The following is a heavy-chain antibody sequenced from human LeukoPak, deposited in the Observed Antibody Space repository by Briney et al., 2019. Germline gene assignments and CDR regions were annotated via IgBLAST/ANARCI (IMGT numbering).Heavy chain of an antibody. J-gene: IGHJ3*02. CDR2: ISYDGSNK. V-gene: IGHV3-30*18. Sequence: PGGSLRLSCAASGFTFSSYGMHWVRQAPGKGLEWVAVISYDGSNKYYADSVKGRFTISRDNSKNTLSLQMNSLRAEDTAVYYCAKDAFDIWGQGTMVTVSS. CDR3: AKDAFDI. CDR1: GFTFSSYG.